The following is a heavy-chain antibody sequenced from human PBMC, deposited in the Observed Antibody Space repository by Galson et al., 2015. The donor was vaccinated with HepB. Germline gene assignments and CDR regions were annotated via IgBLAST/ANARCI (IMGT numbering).Heavy chain of an antibody. CDR3: AGYYYYESSGYYSLDY. D-gene: IGHD3-22*01. CDR1: GFTFSDYY. V-gene: IGHV3-11*01. Sequence: SLRLSCAASGFTFSDYYMSWIRQAPGKGLEWVSYISNTGSTRYYADSVKGRFTISRYNAKNSLSLQMNSLRAEDTAVYYCAGYYYYESSGYYSLDYWGQGTLVTVSS. J-gene: IGHJ4*02. CDR2: ISNTGSTR.